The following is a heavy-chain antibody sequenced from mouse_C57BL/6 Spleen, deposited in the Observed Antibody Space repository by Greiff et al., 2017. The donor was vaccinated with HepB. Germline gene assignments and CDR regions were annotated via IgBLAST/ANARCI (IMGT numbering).Heavy chain of an antibody. J-gene: IGHJ3*01. CDR3: GGEGGYYVWFAY. Sequence: QVQLQQSGAELVRPGASVTLSCKASGYTFTDYEMHWVKQTPVHGLEWIGAIDPETGGTAYNQKFKGKAILTADKSSSTAYMELRSLTSEDSAVYYCGGEGGYYVWFAYWGQGTLVTVSA. CDR1: GYTFTDYE. V-gene: IGHV1-15*01. D-gene: IGHD2-3*01. CDR2: IDPETGGT.